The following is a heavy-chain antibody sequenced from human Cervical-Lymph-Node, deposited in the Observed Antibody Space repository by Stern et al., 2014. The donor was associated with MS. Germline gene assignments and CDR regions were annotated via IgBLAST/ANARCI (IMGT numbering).Heavy chain of an antibody. CDR1: GFTFSSYA. Sequence: EVQLEESGGGLVQPGGSLRLSCAASGFTFSSYAMSWVRQAPGKGLEWVSAISGSGGSTYYADSVKGRFTISRDNSKNTLYLQMNSLRAEDTAVYYCAKEEGSGWSNWDYFDYWGQGTLVTVSS. CDR3: AKEEGSGWSNWDYFDY. CDR2: ISGSGGST. D-gene: IGHD6-19*01. J-gene: IGHJ4*02. V-gene: IGHV3-23*04.